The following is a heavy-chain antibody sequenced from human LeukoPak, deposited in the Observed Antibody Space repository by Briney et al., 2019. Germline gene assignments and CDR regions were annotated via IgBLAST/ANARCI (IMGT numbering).Heavy chain of an antibody. CDR3: ARDLTGDPDY. CDR2: INHSGST. CDR1: GGSFSGYY. Sequence: SETLSLTCAVYGGSFSGYYWSWIRQPPGKGLEWIGEINHSGSTNYNPSLKSRVTISVDTSKNQFSLKLSFVTAADTAVYYCARDLTGDPDYWGQGTLVTVSS. J-gene: IGHJ4*02. D-gene: IGHD7-27*01. V-gene: IGHV4-34*01.